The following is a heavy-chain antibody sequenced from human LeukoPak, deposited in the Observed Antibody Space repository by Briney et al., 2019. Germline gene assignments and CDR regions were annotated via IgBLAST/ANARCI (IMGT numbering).Heavy chain of an antibody. CDR1: GFTFSNYG. J-gene: IGHJ4*02. CDR2: IRYNGNNK. D-gene: IGHD6-19*01. V-gene: IGHV3-30*02. CDR3: ATDRGYSSAWYVMGLDY. Sequence: PGGSLRLSCAVSGFTFSNYGMQWVRQAPGKGLEWVAFIRYNGNNKYYADSVKGRFTISRDNSKNMLYVQMNSMRTEDTAVYYCATDRGYSSAWYVMGLDYWGQGTLVTVSS.